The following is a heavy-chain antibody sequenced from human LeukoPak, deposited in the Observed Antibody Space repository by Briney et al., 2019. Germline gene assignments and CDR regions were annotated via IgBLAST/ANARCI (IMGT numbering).Heavy chain of an antibody. CDR2: ISGSGSST. V-gene: IGHV3-23*01. CDR3: AKADGSYKTLIDY. CDR1: GFTFSICA. J-gene: IGHJ4*02. D-gene: IGHD3-10*01. Sequence: GGSLRLSCAASGFTFSICAMNGVRQAPGKGLEWVSGISGSGSSTYYADSVKGRFTISRDSSKNTVYLQMNSLRAEDTAIYYCAKADGSYKTLIDYWGQGTLVTVSS.